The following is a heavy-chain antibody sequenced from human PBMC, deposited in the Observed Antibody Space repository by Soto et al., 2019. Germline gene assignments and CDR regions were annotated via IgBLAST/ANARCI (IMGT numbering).Heavy chain of an antibody. D-gene: IGHD2-2*02. Sequence: QRLSCAASGFTFSSYAMSWVRQAPGKGLEWASAISGSGGSTYYADSVKGRFTISRDNSKNTLYLQMNSLRAEDTAVYYCAKEGEIVVVPAAIGFFDYWGQGTLVTVS. CDR1: GFTFSSYA. V-gene: IGHV3-23*01. CDR3: AKEGEIVVVPAAIGFFDY. J-gene: IGHJ4*02. CDR2: ISGSGGST.